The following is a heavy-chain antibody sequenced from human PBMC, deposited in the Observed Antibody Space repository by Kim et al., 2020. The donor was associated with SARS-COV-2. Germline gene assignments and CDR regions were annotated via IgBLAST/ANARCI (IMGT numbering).Heavy chain of an antibody. CDR1: GGSISSSSYY. J-gene: IGHJ4*02. D-gene: IGHD2-2*01. Sequence: SETLSLTCTVSGGSISSSSYYWGWIRQPPGKGLEWIGSIYYSGSTYYNPSLKSRVTISVDTSKNQFSLKLSSVTAADTAVYYCARVSPIVVPGVYYFDYWGQGTLVTVSS. CDR2: IYYSGST. V-gene: IGHV4-39*07. CDR3: ARVSPIVVPGVYYFDY.